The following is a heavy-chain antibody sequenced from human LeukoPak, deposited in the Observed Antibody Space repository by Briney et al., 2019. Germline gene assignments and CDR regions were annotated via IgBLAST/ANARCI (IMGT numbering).Heavy chain of an antibody. V-gene: IGHV3-7*01. Sequence: GGSLRLSCAASGFTFSSYWMSWVRQAPGKGLEWVANIKQDGGEKYYVASVKGRFTISRENARKSLYLQMNSLRAGDTGVYYCASDKDDYWGQGKLVTVSS. CDR3: ASDKDDY. J-gene: IGHJ4*02. CDR1: GFTFSSYW. CDR2: IKQDGGEK.